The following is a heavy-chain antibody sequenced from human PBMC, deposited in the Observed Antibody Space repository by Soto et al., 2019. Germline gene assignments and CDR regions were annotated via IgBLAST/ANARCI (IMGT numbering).Heavy chain of an antibody. CDR2: VNSGNGDT. CDR1: GYTFTSYY. D-gene: IGHD2-2*01. Sequence: ASVKVSCKASGYTFTSYYMHWVRQAPGQRLECMGWVNSGNGDTKYSQKFQGRVTITRDTSASTAYMELSSLRSEDTAVYYCARDLPGYCTSTSCFYGMDVWGQGTPVTVSS. V-gene: IGHV1-3*01. J-gene: IGHJ6*02. CDR3: ARDLPGYCTSTSCFYGMDV.